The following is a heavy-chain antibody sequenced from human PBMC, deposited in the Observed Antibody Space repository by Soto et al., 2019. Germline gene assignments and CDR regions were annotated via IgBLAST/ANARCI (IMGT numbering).Heavy chain of an antibody. J-gene: IGHJ3*02. V-gene: IGHV1-69*06. CDR3: ASFDYGGNSGAFGI. Sequence: SVKVSCKASGGTFSSYAISWVRQAPGQGLEWMGGIIPIFVTANYAQKFQGRVTITADKSTSTAYMELSSLRSEDTAVYYCASFDYGGNSGAFGIWGQGTMVTVSS. D-gene: IGHD4-17*01. CDR1: GGTFSSYA. CDR2: IIPIFVTA.